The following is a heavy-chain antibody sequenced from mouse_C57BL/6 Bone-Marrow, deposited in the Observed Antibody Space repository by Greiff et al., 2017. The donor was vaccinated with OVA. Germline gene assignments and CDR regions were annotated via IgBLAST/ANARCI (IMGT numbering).Heavy chain of an antibody. V-gene: IGHV1-26*01. Sequence: EVQLQQSGPELVKPGASVKISCKASGYTFTDYYMNWVKQSHGKSLEWIGDINPNNGGTSYNQKFKGKATLTVDKSSSTAYMELRSLTSEDSAVDYCARGILWYFDVWGTGTTVTVSS. CDR1: GYTFTDYY. J-gene: IGHJ1*03. CDR2: INPNNGGT. CDR3: ARGILWYFDV.